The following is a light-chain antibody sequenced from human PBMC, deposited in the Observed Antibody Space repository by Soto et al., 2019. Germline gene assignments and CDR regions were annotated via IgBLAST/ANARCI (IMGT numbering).Light chain of an antibody. CDR3: QQYNKWPLT. J-gene: IGKJ1*01. Sequence: EIVMTQSPSTLPVSAGERATLSWKASQSVSIDLAWSQQTTGQAPSLLIYGASTRATGIPVRVSGSASGTEFTLTISSLQSEDFTVYYCQQYNKWPLTFGQGTK. CDR2: GAS. V-gene: IGKV3-15*01. CDR1: QSVSID.